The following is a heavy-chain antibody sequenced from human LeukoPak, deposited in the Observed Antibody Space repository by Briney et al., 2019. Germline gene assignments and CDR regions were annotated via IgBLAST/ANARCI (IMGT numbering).Heavy chain of an antibody. J-gene: IGHJ4*02. D-gene: IGHD3-16*01. Sequence: GGSLRLSCAASGSTFSDAWMSWVRQAPGKGLEWVGRIKSKIEGGTTNYAAPVKGRFIISRDDSKNTLYLQMNSLKTEDTAVYFCSTDPWSFGGEGYFDYWGQGTLVPVSS. V-gene: IGHV3-15*01. CDR1: GSTFSDAW. CDR2: IKSKIEGGTT. CDR3: STDPWSFGGEGYFDY.